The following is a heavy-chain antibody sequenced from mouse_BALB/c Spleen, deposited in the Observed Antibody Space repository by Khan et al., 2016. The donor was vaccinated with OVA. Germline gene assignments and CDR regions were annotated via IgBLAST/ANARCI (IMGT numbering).Heavy chain of an antibody. J-gene: IGHJ2*01. CDR3: AGRFDD. Sequence: QVQLQQSRPELVKPGTSVKISCKASGYTFTDYHINWVKQKPGQGLEWIGWIYPGSANTKYSETFKGKATLTVDTSSSTAYMQLSSLTSEDTAVYFCAGRFDDWGQGTTLTVSS. CDR1: GYTFTDYH. V-gene: IGHV1-84*02. CDR2: IYPGSANT.